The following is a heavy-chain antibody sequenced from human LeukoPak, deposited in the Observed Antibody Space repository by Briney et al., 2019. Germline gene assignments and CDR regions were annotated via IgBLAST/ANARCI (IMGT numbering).Heavy chain of an antibody. CDR1: GFTCSSYP. Sequence: GGSLRLSCAASGFTCSSYPMSWVRQALGKGLEWVSAISGSGGDTYYADSVKGRFTISRDNSKNTLYLQMNSLRAEDTALYYCATSSGWYPKYFDYWGQGTLVTVSS. V-gene: IGHV3-23*01. D-gene: IGHD6-19*01. CDR3: ATSSGWYPKYFDY. J-gene: IGHJ4*02. CDR2: ISGSGGDT.